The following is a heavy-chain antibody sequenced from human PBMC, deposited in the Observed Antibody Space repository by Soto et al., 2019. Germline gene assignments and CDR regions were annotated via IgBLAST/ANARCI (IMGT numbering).Heavy chain of an antibody. Sequence: ASVKVSCKASGYTFTSYGISWVRQAPGQGLEWMGWISAYNGNTNYAQKLQGRVTMTTDTSTSTAYMELRSLRSDDTAVYYCARSQYQLLYRYYYYGMDVWGQGTTVTV. CDR2: ISAYNGNT. J-gene: IGHJ6*02. V-gene: IGHV1-18*01. D-gene: IGHD2-2*02. CDR1: GYTFTSYG. CDR3: ARSQYQLLYRYYYYGMDV.